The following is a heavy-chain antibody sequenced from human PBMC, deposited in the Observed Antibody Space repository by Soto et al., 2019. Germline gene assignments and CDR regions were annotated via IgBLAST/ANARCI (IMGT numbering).Heavy chain of an antibody. CDR2: IHPEGTNT. Sequence: GGSLRLSCVASGLTVSGKKYMAWVRQAPGKGPEWVSTIHPEGTNTHYADSVKGRFTISRDNSKDTLYLEMNSLRAEDTAIYFCAKDPSTGSADFWGQGTLVTVSS. D-gene: IGHD3-9*01. J-gene: IGHJ4*02. V-gene: IGHV3-23*01. CDR3: AKDPSTGSADF. CDR1: GLTVSGKKY.